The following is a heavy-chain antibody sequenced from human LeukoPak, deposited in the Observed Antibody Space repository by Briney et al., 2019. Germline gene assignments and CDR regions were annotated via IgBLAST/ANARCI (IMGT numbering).Heavy chain of an antibody. CDR1: GFTFGSYA. V-gene: IGHV3-23*01. D-gene: IGHD5-18*01. CDR3: ARGRGYSYGD. CDR2: VSDSGGNK. J-gene: IGHJ4*02. Sequence: GGSLRLSCVASGFTFGSYAMSWVRQAPGKGLEWVSSVSDSGGNKYYAASVKGRFTISRDNSKNTLYLQMNSLRAEDTAVYYCARGRGYSYGDWGQGTLVTASS.